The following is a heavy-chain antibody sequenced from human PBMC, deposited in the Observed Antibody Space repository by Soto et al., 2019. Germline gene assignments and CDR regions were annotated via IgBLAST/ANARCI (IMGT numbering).Heavy chain of an antibody. D-gene: IGHD3-10*01. J-gene: IGHJ4*02. Sequence: EVQLVESGGGLVQPGGSLRLSCAASGFTFSSYSMNWVRQAPGKGLEWVSYISSSSSTIYYADSVKGRFTISRDNAKNSLYLQMNSLRAEDTAVYYCAREGKGEQKYSFDYWGQGTLVTVSS. CDR2: ISSSSSTI. CDR1: GFTFSSYS. CDR3: AREGKGEQKYSFDY. V-gene: IGHV3-48*01.